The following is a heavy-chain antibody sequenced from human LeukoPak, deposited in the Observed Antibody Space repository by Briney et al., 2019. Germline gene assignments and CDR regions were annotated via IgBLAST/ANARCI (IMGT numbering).Heavy chain of an antibody. J-gene: IGHJ4*02. V-gene: IGHV3-72*01. CDR2: SRNKDSSYTT. Sequence: GGSLRLSCAASGFKFSDHYIDWVRQAPGKGLEWVGRSRNKDSSYTTEYAASVEGRFTISRDVSESSLYLQMNSMRTEDTAVYYCARFASGPECTAGKCPFDLWGQGALVSVSS. CDR3: ARFASGPECTAGKCPFDL. CDR1: GFKFSDHY. D-gene: IGHD2-8*02.